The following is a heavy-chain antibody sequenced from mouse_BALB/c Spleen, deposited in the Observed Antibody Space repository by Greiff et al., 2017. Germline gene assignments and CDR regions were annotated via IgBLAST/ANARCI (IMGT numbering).Heavy chain of an antibody. CDR3: ARYGYYGFDY. CDR1: GFNIKDTY. J-gene: IGHJ2*01. D-gene: IGHD2-3*01. V-gene: IGHV14-3*02. CDR2: IDPANGNT. Sequence: VQLKESGAELVKPGASVKLSCTASGFNIKDTYMHWVKQRPEQGLEWIGRIDPANGNTKYDPKFQGKATITADTSSNTAYLQLSSLTSEDTAVYYCARYGYYGFDYWGQGTTLTVSS.